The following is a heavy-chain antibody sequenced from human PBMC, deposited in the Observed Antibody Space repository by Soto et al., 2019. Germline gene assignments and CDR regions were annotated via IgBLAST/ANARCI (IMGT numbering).Heavy chain of an antibody. CDR2: ISGSGGST. Sequence: GGSLRLSCAASGFTFSSYAMSWVRQAPGKGLEWVSAISGSGGSTYYADSVKGRFTISRDNSKNTLYLQMNSLRAEDTAVYYCAQEPREVQLCLRYFDYWRQGPLVTVSS. CDR1: GFTFSSYA. V-gene: IGHV3-23*01. D-gene: IGHD5-18*01. J-gene: IGHJ4*02. CDR3: AQEPREVQLCLRYFDY.